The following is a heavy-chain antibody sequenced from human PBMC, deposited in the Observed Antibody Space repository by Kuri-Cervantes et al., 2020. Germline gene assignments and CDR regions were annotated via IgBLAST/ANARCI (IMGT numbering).Heavy chain of an antibody. CDR2: IIPIFGTA. J-gene: IGHJ5*02. Sequence: SVKVSCKASGGTFSSYAISWVRQAPGQGLEWMGGIIPIFGTANYAQKFQGRVTNTADESTSTAYMELSSLRSEDTAVYYCATAGTAFTIYDGLNWFDPWGQGTLVTVSS. CDR3: ATAGTAFTIYDGLNWFDP. CDR1: GGTFSSYA. V-gene: IGHV1-69*13. D-gene: IGHD2/OR15-2a*01.